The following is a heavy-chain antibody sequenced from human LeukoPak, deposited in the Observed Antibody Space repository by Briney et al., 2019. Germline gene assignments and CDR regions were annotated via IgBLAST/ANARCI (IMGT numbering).Heavy chain of an antibody. J-gene: IGHJ4*02. V-gene: IGHV1-69*04. Sequence: GASVKVSCKASGDTFSNFAISWVRQAPGQGLEWVGRIIATLDMSNYAQKFQGRVTITADKSTNTAYMELSSLRSEDTAVYSCARVNIAARQSVSDGYDYWGQGTLVTVSS. CDR1: GDTFSNFA. CDR2: IIATLDMS. CDR3: ARVNIAARQSVSDGYDY. D-gene: IGHD6-6*01.